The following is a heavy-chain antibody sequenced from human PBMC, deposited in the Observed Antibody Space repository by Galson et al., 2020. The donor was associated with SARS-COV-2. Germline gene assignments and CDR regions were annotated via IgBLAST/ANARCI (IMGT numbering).Heavy chain of an antibody. CDR3: ARDKEGGIQLWLGGLSNYYYYMDV. Sequence: ASVKVSCKASGYTFTGYYLHWVRQAPGQGLEWMGWINPNSGDTNYAQKFQGRVTMTRDTSISTAYMELSRLRSDDTAVYYCARDKEGGIQLWLGGLSNYYYYMDVWGKGTTVTVSS. CDR2: INPNSGDT. D-gene: IGHD5-18*01. V-gene: IGHV1-2*02. CDR1: GYTFTGYY. J-gene: IGHJ6*03.